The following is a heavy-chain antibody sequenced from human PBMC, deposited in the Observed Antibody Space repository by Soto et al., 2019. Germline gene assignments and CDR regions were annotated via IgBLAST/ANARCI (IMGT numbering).Heavy chain of an antibody. CDR1: GFTFSSYG. D-gene: IGHD3-9*01. J-gene: IGHJ6*02. Sequence: QVQLVESGGGVVQPGRSLRLSCAASGFTFSSYGMHWVRQAPGKGLEWVAVIWYDGSNKYYADSVKGRFTISRDNSKNPLYLQMNSLRAEDTAVYYCARDFDFSLFFVSGMDVWGQGTTVTVSS. CDR3: ARDFDFSLFFVSGMDV. V-gene: IGHV3-33*01. CDR2: IWYDGSNK.